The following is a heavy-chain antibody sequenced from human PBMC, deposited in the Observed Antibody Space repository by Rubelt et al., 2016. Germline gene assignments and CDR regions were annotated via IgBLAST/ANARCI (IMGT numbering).Heavy chain of an antibody. CDR3: ARDWPYIAALNYFDY. J-gene: IGHJ4*02. CDR2: ISAYDGNT. V-gene: IGHV1-18*01. Sequence: QVQLVQSGAEVKKPGASVKVSCTASGYTFTSYGISWVRQAPGQGLEWMGWISAYDGNTYYAQKRRGRVSMPTDTATSTAYMELRSLGSEGAARNGGARDWPYIAALNYFDYWGQGTLVTVSS. D-gene: IGHD6-13*01. CDR1: GYTFTSYG.